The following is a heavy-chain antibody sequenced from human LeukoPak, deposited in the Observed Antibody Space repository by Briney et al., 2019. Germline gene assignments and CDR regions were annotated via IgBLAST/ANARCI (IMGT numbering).Heavy chain of an antibody. D-gene: IGHD4-17*01. V-gene: IGHV1-2*02. J-gene: IGHJ5*02. CDR2: INPNSGGT. CDR3: ARVRRLDYGAENWFDP. CDR1: GYTFTGYY. Sequence: ASVKVSCKASGYTFTGYYMHWVRQAPGQGLEWMGWINPNSGGTNYAQKFQGRVTMTRDTSISTAYMELSRLRSDDTAVYYCARVRRLDYGAENWFDPWGQGTLVTVSS.